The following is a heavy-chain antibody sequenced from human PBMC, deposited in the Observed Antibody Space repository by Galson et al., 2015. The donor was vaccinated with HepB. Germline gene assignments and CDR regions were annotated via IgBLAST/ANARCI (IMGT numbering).Heavy chain of an antibody. CDR2: IIPILGIA. Sequence: SVKVSCKASGGTFSSYAISWVRQAPGQGLEWMGRIIPILGIANYAQKFQGRVTITADKSTSTAYMELSSLRSEDTAVYYCARSPANYYDSSGTYYWGQGTLVTVSS. CDR3: ARSPANYYDSSGTYY. J-gene: IGHJ4*02. CDR1: GGTFSSYA. V-gene: IGHV1-69*04. D-gene: IGHD3-22*01.